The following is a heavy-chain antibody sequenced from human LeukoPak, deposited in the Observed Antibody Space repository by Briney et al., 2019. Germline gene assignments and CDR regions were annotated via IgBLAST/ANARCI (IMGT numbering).Heavy chain of an antibody. Sequence: GGSLRLSCAASGFTFSSYGMHWVRQAPGKGLEWVAVISYDGSNKYYADSVKGRFTISRDNSKNTLYLQMNSLRAEDTAVYYCAKPLYYYDSSGYYLDYWGQGTLVTVSS. D-gene: IGHD3-22*01. J-gene: IGHJ4*02. CDR3: AKPLYYYDSSGYYLDY. CDR1: GFTFSSYG. V-gene: IGHV3-30*18. CDR2: ISYDGSNK.